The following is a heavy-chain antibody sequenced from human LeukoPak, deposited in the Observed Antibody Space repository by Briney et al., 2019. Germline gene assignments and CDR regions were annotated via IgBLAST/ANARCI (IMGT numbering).Heavy chain of an antibody. CDR2: IGTSDRYI. D-gene: IGHD3-9*01. Sequence: PGGSLRLSCVACGFTFSDYNMEWVRQAPGKGLEWVSSIGTSDRYIYYADSVWGRFTISRDNAKNSLFLQMNSLRAEDTAIYYCARLLGTGFGKYYFDYWGQGTLVTVSS. CDR1: GFTFSDYN. J-gene: IGHJ4*02. CDR3: ARLLGTGFGKYYFDY. V-gene: IGHV3-21*01.